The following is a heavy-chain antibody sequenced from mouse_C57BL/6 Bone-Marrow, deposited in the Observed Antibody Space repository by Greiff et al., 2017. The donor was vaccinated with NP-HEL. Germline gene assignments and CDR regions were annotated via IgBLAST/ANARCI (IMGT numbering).Heavy chain of an antibody. J-gene: IGHJ1*03. CDR3: ARSSPYYGSSYVDWYFDV. V-gene: IGHV1-55*01. CDR2: IYPGSGST. Sequence: QVQLQQPGAELVKPGASVKMSCKASGYTFTSYWITWVKQRPGQGLEWIGDIYPGSGSTNYNEKFKSKATLTVDTSSSTAYMQLSSLTSEDSAVYYCARSSPYYGSSYVDWYFDVWGTGTTVTVSS. CDR1: GYTFTSYW. D-gene: IGHD1-1*01.